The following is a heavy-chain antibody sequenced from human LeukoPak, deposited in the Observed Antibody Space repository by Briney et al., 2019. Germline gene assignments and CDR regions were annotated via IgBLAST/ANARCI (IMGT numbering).Heavy chain of an antibody. V-gene: IGHV3-74*01. CDR1: EFPFGSHW. CDR2: LSGDGSTT. CDR3: ARGIASSRSVAIDL. Sequence: QPGGSLRLSCAASEFPFGSHWMYWVRQAPGKGLVWVARLSGDGSTTRHADSVKGRFTISRDNAKSTLYLQMDSLRVEDTALYYCARGIASSRSVAIDLWGRGTLVVVSS. D-gene: IGHD6-13*01. J-gene: IGHJ4*02.